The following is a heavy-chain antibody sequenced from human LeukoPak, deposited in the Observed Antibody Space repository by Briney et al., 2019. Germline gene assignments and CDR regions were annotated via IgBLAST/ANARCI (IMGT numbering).Heavy chain of an antibody. J-gene: IGHJ6*02. D-gene: IGHD3-3*01. CDR1: GFTFSSYW. CDR2: INHNGNVN. Sequence: GGSLRLSCATSGFTFSSYWMNWARQAPGKGLEWVASINHNGNVNYYVDSVKGRFTISRDNAKNSLYLQMNSLKLEDTALYYCVKDRDFWSGLDVWGQGTMVTVS. V-gene: IGHV3-7*03. CDR3: VKDRDFWSGLDV.